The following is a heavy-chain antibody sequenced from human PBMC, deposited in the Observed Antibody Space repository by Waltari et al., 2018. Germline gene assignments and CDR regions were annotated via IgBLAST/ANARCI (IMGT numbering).Heavy chain of an antibody. J-gene: IGHJ5*02. CDR2: ISSSSSTV. D-gene: IGHD3-16*01. V-gene: IGHV3-48*01. CDR3: ARDMWGWFDP. CDR1: GFTFSTYS. Sequence: EVQLVESGGGLVQPGGSLRLSCAASGFTFSTYSMNWVRQAPGKGLEWVSDISSSSSTVYYTDSVKGRFTISRDNAKNSLYLQMNSLRAEDTAVYYCARDMWGWFDPWGQGTLVTVSS.